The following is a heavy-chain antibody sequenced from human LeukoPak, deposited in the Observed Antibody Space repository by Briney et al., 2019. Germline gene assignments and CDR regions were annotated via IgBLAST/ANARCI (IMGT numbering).Heavy chain of an antibody. J-gene: IGHJ4*02. CDR2: IHYSGST. V-gene: IGHV4-59*01. CDR1: GGSISSYY. Sequence: SETLSLTCTVSGGSISSYYWSWIRQPPGKGLEWIGYIHYSGSTNYNPSLKSRVTISVDTSKNQFSPKLSSVTAADTAVYYCARSIPFDYWGQGTLVTVSS. CDR3: ARSIPFDY.